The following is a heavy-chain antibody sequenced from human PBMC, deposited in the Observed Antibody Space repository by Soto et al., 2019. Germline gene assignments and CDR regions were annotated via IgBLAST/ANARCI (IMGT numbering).Heavy chain of an antibody. CDR2: ISSSGSTI. V-gene: IGHV3-11*01. CDR1: RFTFSDYY. Sequence: PGGSLRLSCAASRFTFSDYYMSWIRQAPGKGLEWVSYISSSGSTIYYADSVKGRFTISRDNAKNSLYLQMNSLRAEDTAVYYCARTAATYDDFWSVNWFVPWGQGTLVTVSS. D-gene: IGHD3-3*01. CDR3: ARTAATYDDFWSVNWFVP. J-gene: IGHJ5*02.